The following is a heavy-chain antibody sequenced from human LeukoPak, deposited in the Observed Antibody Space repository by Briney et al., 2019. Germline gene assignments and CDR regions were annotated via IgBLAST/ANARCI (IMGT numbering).Heavy chain of an antibody. V-gene: IGHV3-30*03. CDR2: ISYDGSNQ. J-gene: IGHJ5*02. CDR3: ARGYSHNSGGWLDP. D-gene: IGHD5-12*01. CDR1: GFTFIGYG. Sequence: GRSLRLSCEASGFTFIGYGMHWVRQAPGKGLEWVAGISYDGSNQYYTDSVKGRFTISRDNSNSTLYLHISGLRDEDTAVYYCARGYSHNSGGWLDPWGQGTLVTVSS.